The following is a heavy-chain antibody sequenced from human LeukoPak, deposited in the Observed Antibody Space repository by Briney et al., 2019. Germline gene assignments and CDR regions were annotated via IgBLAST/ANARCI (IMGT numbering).Heavy chain of an antibody. CDR3: AREGRDGYNYKDFDY. D-gene: IGHD5-24*01. J-gene: IGHJ4*02. CDR2: INPNSGGT. CDR1: GYTFTGYY. V-gene: IGHV1-2*02. Sequence: ASVKVSCKASGYTFTGYYMHWVRQAPGQGVEWMGWINPNSGGTNYAQKFQGRVTMTRDTSISTAYMELSRLRSDDTAVYYCAREGRDGYNYKDFDYWGQGTLVTVSS.